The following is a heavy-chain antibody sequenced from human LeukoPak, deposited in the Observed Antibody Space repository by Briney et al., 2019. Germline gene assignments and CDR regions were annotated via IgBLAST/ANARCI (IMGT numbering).Heavy chain of an antibody. D-gene: IGHD3-22*01. V-gene: IGHV4-34*01. CDR3: ARVLDSTGYYYGFDP. CDR2: INHSGST. Sequence: SETLSLTCAVYGGSFSGYYWSWIRQPPGKGLEWIGEINHSGSTNYNPSLKSRVTISVDTSKNQFSLKLISVTAADTAVYYCARVLDSTGYYYGFDPSGQGTLVTVSS. J-gene: IGHJ5*02. CDR1: GGSFSGYY.